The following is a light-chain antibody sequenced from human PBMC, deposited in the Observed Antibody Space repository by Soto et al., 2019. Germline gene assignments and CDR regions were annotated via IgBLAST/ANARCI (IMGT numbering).Light chain of an antibody. CDR2: EGS. CDR1: SNDVESYNL. J-gene: IGLJ1*01. Sequence: QSALTQPASVSGSPGQSITISCTGTSNDVESYNLVSWYQQHPGKAPKLMIFEGSKRPSGVSNRFSGSKSGNTASLTISGLQAEDEADYYCCSYAGNSNYVFGTGTKVTVL. CDR3: CSYAGNSNYV. V-gene: IGLV2-23*01.